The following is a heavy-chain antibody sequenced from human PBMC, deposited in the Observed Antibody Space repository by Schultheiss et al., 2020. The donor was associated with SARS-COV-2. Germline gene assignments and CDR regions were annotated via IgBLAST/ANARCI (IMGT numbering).Heavy chain of an antibody. V-gene: IGHV3-30*04. CDR3: ARSPLWFRELLDANAFDI. CDR1: GFTFSSYA. CDR2: ISYDGSNK. J-gene: IGHJ3*02. D-gene: IGHD3-10*01. Sequence: GESLKISCAASGFTFSSYAMHWVRQAPGKGLEWVAVISYDGSNKYYADSVKGRFIISRDNSKNTLYLQMNSLRAEDTAVYYCARSPLWFRELLDANAFDIWGQGTMVTVSS.